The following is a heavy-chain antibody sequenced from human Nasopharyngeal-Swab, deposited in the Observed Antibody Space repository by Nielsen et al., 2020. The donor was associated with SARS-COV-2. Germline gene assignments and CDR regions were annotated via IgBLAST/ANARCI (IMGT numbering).Heavy chain of an antibody. CDR1: GFTFSSYG. J-gene: IGHJ4*02. V-gene: IGHV3-30*03. CDR2: ISYDGSNK. D-gene: IGHD5-12*01. CDR3: ARGSGCGYSGYDCSYFDY. Sequence: GESLKISCAASGFTFSSYGMHWVRQAPGKGLEWVAVISYDGSNKYYADSVKGRFTISRDNSKNTLYLQMNSLRAEDTAVYYCARGSGCGYSGYDCSYFDYWGQGTLVTVSS.